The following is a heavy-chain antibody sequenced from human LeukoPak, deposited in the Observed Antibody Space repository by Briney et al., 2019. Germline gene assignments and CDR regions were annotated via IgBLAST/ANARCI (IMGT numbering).Heavy chain of an antibody. CDR3: ARYDSSGYGGGYGN. V-gene: IGHV4-59*01. Sequence: SETLSLTCTVSGGSISGYYWSWIRQPPGKGLEWIAYIYYNGISNYNPSLKSRVIISVDSSKNQFSLKLSSVTAADTAVYYCARYDSSGYGGGYGNWGQGTLVTVSS. CDR2: IYYNGIS. D-gene: IGHD3-22*01. CDR1: GGSISGYY. J-gene: IGHJ4*02.